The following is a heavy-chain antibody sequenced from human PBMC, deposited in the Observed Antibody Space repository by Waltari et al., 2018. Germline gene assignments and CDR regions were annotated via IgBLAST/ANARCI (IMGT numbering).Heavy chain of an antibody. CDR3: ARDLMGEPPAYCFDY. V-gene: IGHV3-30-3*01. D-gene: IGHD3-16*01. CDR1: GCTFSSFA. J-gene: IGHJ4*02. Sequence: QVQLVESGGGVVQPGRSLRLSCSASGCTFSSFAIPWVGQAPGKGREWVAVISYDGSNKYYADSVKGRFTISRDNSKNTLYLQMNSLRAEDTAVYYCARDLMGEPPAYCFDYWGQGTLVTVSS. CDR2: ISYDGSNK.